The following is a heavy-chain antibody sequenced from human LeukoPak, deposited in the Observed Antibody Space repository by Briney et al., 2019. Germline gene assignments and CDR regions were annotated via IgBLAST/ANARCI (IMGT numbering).Heavy chain of an antibody. V-gene: IGHV1-2*02. Sequence: ASVKVSCKASGYTFTGYYIYWVRQAPGQGPEWMGWINPKSGDTNYAQKFQGRVTMTRDTSISTAYMELSRLTSDDTAVYYCARDLGPTGWFDPWGQGTLVTVSS. CDR2: INPKSGDT. J-gene: IGHJ5*02. CDR3: ARDLGPTGWFDP. CDR1: GYTFTGYY.